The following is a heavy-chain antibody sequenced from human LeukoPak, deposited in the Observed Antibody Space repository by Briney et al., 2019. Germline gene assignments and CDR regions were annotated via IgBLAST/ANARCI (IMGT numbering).Heavy chain of an antibody. CDR2: IYHSGST. J-gene: IGHJ4*02. V-gene: IGHV4-30-2*01. Sequence: PSQTLSLTCTVSGGSMITGGYYWSWIRQPPGKGLEWIGYIYHSGSTYYNPSLKSRVTISVDTSKNQFSLKLSSVTAADTAVYYCARWAPIYFDYWGQGTLVTVSS. CDR1: GGSMITGGYY. CDR3: ARWAPIYFDY.